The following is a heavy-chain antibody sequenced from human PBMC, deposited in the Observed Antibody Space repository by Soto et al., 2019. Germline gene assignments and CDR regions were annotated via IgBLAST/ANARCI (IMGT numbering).Heavy chain of an antibody. CDR2: ISYLDGTNK. CDR1: GFTFSNFA. Sequence: QVQLVESGGGVVQPGKSLTLSCAGSGFTFSNFAIHWVRQAPGKGLEWVAVISYLDGTNKYYADSVKGRFTISRDNSKSTVYLQMDSLRPEDTAIYYCARDPRNTMTTSPLFDWGQGTLVTVSS. J-gene: IGHJ4*02. CDR3: ARDPRNTMTTSPLFD. D-gene: IGHD4-17*01. V-gene: IGHV3-30*01.